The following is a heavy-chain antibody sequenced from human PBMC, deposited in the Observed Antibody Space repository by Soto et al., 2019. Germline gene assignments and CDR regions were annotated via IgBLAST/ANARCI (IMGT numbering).Heavy chain of an antibody. CDR2: ISPYNSNT. CDR3: ARDRGGFDY. D-gene: IGHD3-10*01. V-gene: IGHV1-18*01. Sequence: QVQLVQAGGEVKKPGASVKVSCKASGYTFTNYGISWVRQAPGQGLEWMGWISPYNSNTNYAQKFQGRITMTTDTSTSTAYMELRSLRSDDTSGYYCARDRGGFDYWGQGTLVTVSS. CDR1: GYTFTNYG. J-gene: IGHJ4*02.